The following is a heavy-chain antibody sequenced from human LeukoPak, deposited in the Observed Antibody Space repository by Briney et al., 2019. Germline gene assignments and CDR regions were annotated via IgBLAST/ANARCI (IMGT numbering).Heavy chain of an antibody. CDR3: ARGSRPEVATILYDN. CDR1: GFTFSTYW. J-gene: IGHJ4*02. D-gene: IGHD5-12*01. CDR2: TKEDGSEK. Sequence: GGYLRLSCSASGFTFSTYWMGWVGQAPGKGREWVANTKEDGSEKYYLDSVKGRFTISRDNAQNSLHLEMNSLRAEDTAVYYCARGSRPEVATILYDNWGQRTLITVSP. V-gene: IGHV3-7*01.